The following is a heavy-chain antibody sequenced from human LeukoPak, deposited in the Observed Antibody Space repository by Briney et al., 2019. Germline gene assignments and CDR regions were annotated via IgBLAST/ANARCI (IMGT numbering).Heavy chain of an antibody. J-gene: IGHJ3*02. CDR2: INPSGRST. D-gene: IGHD2-15*01. Sequence: ASVKVCCKASGYTFTSYYMHWVRQAPGQGLEWMGIINPSGRSTSYAQKFQGRVTMTRDMSTSTVYMELSSLRSEDTAVYYCARDGVVVTYAFDIWGQGTMVTVSS. CDR3: ARDGVVVTYAFDI. CDR1: GYTFTSYY. V-gene: IGHV1-46*01.